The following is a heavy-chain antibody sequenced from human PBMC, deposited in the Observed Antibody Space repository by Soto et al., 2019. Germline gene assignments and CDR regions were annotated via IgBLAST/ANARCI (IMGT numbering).Heavy chain of an antibody. D-gene: IGHD1-7*01. J-gene: IGHJ4*02. Sequence: EVQLAESGGGMVQPGGALRLSCVASGFTFSSYDMHWVRQAPGKGLEYVSSISSNGGTTYYGNSVKGRFTISRDNSKNTLYLQMGSLRAVDMAVYYCVRRVSGNYDYRGQGTLVTVSS. CDR1: GFTFSSYD. V-gene: IGHV3-64*01. CDR2: ISSNGGTT. CDR3: VRRVSGNYDY.